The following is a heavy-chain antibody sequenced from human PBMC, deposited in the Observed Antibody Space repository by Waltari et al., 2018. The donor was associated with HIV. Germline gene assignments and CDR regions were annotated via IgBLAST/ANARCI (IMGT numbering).Heavy chain of an antibody. CDR1: GFPFSSYG. V-gene: IGHV3-33*01. CDR2: IWYDGSNK. D-gene: IGHD6-13*01. CDR3: ARVPLSEDSRWYPFDY. Sequence: QVQLVESGGAVVQPGGSLRLSCAASGFPFSSYGMHGVRQAPGKGLEWGAVIWYDGSNKYYADSVRGRFTISRDNSKNTVYLQMNSLRGEDTAVYYCARVPLSEDSRWYPFDYWGQGTLVTVSS. J-gene: IGHJ4*02.